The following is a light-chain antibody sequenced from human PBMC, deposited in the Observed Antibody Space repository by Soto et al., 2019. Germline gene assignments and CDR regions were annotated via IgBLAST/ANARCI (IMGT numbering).Light chain of an antibody. V-gene: IGKV3-15*01. CDR3: QQYSTWPET. Sequence: EIVMTQSPATLSVSPGERATLSCRASQSVTSNLVWYQQKSGQAPRLLIYGASTRATGIPARFSGSGSGTAFTLSISSLQAEDVAVYYCQQYSTWPETFGQGTKLEIK. CDR1: QSVTSN. CDR2: GAS. J-gene: IGKJ2*01.